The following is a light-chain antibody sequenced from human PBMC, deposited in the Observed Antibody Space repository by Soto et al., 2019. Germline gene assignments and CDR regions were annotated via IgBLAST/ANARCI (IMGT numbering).Light chain of an antibody. CDR3: QQYGSSPTT. J-gene: IGKJ1*01. V-gene: IGKV3-20*01. CDR2: DAS. Sequence: EIVPTKYPGTVSLSPGQRATLSCMASQSVSSYLAWYQQKPGQAPRLLIYDASNRDTGIPDRFSGSGSGTDFTLTISRLEPEDFAVYHCQQYGSSPTTFGQGTKVDIK. CDR1: QSVSSY.